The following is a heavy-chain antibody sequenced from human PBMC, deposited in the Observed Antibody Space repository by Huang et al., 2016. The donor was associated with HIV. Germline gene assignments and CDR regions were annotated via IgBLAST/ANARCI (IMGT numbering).Heavy chain of an antibody. J-gene: IGHJ4*02. D-gene: IGHD3-22*01. V-gene: IGHV1-69*01. CDR1: GGTFSSYA. Sequence: QVQLVQSGAEVKKPGSSVKVSCKASGGTFSSYAISWVRQAPGQGLGWMGGIITIFGTANYEQKFQGRVTITADESTSTAYMELSSLRSEDTAVYYCARVESRRYYDSSGYYYWGQGTLVTVSS. CDR3: ARVESRRYYDSSGYYY. CDR2: IITIFGTA.